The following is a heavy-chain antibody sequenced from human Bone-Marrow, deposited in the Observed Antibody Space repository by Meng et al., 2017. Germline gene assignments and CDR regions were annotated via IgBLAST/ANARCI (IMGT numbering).Heavy chain of an antibody. J-gene: IGHJ4*02. V-gene: IGHV4-38-2*02. CDR3: ASGGYSGSYYPFDY. CDR2: IYHIGTT. Sequence: SETLSLTCTVSAYSISSDYYWGWIRQPPGKRLEWIGTIYHIGTTYYNPSLDSLKSRVTISVDTSKNQFSLKLSSVTAADTAVYYCASGGYSGSYYPFDYWGQGTLVTVSS. D-gene: IGHD1-26*01. CDR1: AYSISSDYY.